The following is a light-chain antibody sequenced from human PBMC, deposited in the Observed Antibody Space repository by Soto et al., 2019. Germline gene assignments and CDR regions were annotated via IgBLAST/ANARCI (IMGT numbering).Light chain of an antibody. V-gene: IGKV1-39*01. CDR2: AAS. CDR3: QQSYSTPQT. Sequence: DIQMTQSPSSLSASVGDRVTITCRASQSISSYLNWYQQKPGKAPKLLIYAASSLQSGVPSRFSGSGSGTDFTLTISSLQPEDFATYYCQQSYSTPQTFGGGTKEDIK. CDR1: QSISSY. J-gene: IGKJ4*01.